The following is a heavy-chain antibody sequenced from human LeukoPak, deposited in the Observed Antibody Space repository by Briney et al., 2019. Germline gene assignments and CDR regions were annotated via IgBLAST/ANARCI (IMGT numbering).Heavy chain of an antibody. Sequence: ASVKVSCKASGYTFTGYYIHRVRQAPGQGLEWMGWINPNSGGTSYAQNFQGRVTMTRDTSISTAHMELSRLTSDDTALYYCAGGEDYSWFDPWGQGTLVTVSS. D-gene: IGHD4-11*01. CDR3: AGGEDYSWFDP. CDR1: GYTFTGYY. J-gene: IGHJ5*02. CDR2: INPNSGGT. V-gene: IGHV1-2*02.